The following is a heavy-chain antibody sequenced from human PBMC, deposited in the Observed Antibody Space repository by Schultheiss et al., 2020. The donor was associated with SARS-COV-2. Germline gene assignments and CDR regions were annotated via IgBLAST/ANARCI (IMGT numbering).Heavy chain of an antibody. Sequence: GGSLRLSCAASGFTFSSYEMNWVRQAPGKGLEWVSYISSSGSTIYYADSVKGRFTISRDNSKNTLYLQMNSLRAEDTAVYYCARDSYGSGRAGAFDIWGQGTMVTVSS. CDR3: ARDSYGSGRAGAFDI. CDR1: GFTFSSYE. D-gene: IGHD3-10*01. CDR2: ISSSGSTI. J-gene: IGHJ3*02. V-gene: IGHV3-48*03.